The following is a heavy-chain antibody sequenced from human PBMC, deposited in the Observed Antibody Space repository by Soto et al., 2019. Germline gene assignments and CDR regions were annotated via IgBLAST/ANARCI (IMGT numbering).Heavy chain of an antibody. CDR3: ASGWVSVVVPAAQYFDY. V-gene: IGHV1-69*06. CDR2: IIPIFGTA. J-gene: IGHJ4*02. CDR1: GGTFSSYA. D-gene: IGHD2-2*01. Sequence: ASVKVSCKASGGTFSSYASSWVRQAPGQGLEWMGGIIPIFGTANYAQKFQGRVTITADKSTSTAYMELSSLRSEDTAVYYCASGWVSVVVPAAQYFDYWGQGTLVTVSS.